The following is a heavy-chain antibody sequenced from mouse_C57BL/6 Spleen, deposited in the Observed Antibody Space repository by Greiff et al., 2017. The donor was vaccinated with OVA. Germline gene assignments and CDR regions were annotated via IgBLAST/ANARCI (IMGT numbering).Heavy chain of an antibody. Sequence: QVQLQQSGAELVRPGASVTLSCKASGYTFTDYEMHWVKQTPVHGLEWIGAIDPETGGTASNQKFKGKAILTADKSTSTAYMELRSLTSEDSAVYYCTDYGSSYGYFDVWGTGTTVTVSS. D-gene: IGHD1-1*01. CDR3: TDYGSSYGYFDV. CDR2: IDPETGGT. J-gene: IGHJ1*03. V-gene: IGHV1-15*01. CDR1: GYTFTDYE.